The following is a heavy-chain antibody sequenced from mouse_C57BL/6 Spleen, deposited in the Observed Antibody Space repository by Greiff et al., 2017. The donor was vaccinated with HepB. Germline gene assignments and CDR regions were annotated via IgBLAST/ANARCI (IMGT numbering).Heavy chain of an antibody. J-gene: IGHJ3*01. CDR2: IDPENGDT. CDR1: GFNIKDDY. CDR3: TTSYGNYEAWFAY. Sequence: EVQLQQSGAELVRPGASVKLSCTASGFNIKDDYMHWVKQRPEQGLEWIGWIDPENGDTEYASKFQGKATITADTSSNTAYLQLSSLTSEDTAVYYCTTSYGNYEAWFAYGGQGTLVTVSA. D-gene: IGHD2-1*01. V-gene: IGHV14-4*01.